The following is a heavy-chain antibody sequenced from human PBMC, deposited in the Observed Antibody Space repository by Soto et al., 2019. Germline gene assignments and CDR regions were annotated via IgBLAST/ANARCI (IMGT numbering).Heavy chain of an antibody. CDR2: IKQDGGEE. V-gene: IGHV3-7*01. Sequence: GGSLSLSCAASGFTFSSYWMSWVRQAPGKGLEWVANIKQDGGEEYYVDSVKGRFTISRDNAKNSLYLQMTSLRAEDTAVYYCARFRWLDYYYMDVWGKGTTVTVSS. CDR1: GFTFSSYW. J-gene: IGHJ6*03. D-gene: IGHD6-19*01. CDR3: ARFRWLDYYYMDV.